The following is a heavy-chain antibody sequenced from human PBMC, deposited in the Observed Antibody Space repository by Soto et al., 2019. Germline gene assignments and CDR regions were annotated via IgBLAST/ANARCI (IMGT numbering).Heavy chain of an antibody. CDR2: IIGGDGDK. CDR1: GFTFRTFT. D-gene: IGHD3-3*01. V-gene: IGHV3-23*01. J-gene: IGHJ5*01. Sequence: EGSLRLSCAASGFTFRTFTMNWVRQAPGKGLEWVTGIIGGDGDKFYSDSVKGRFTISRDNSKDMLFLQMSSLRVDDVAVYYFAKDRDPDGIWSFDSWGQGTMVTVCS. CDR3: AKDRDPDGIWSFDS.